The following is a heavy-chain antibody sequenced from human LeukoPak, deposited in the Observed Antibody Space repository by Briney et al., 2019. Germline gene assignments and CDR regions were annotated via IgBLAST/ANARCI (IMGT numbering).Heavy chain of an antibody. CDR2: LSGTGSPT. CDR1: GFTFSSYA. CDR3: AKRGNPTVGHHYLDV. Sequence: GGSLRLSCAASGFTFSSYAMSWVRQAPGKGLEWVSALSGTGSPTYYADSVKGRFTISRDNSKNTLYLLMNSLRAEDTAVYYCAKRGNPTVGHHYLDVWGKGTTVSVSS. V-gene: IGHV3-23*01. J-gene: IGHJ6*03. D-gene: IGHD1-1*01.